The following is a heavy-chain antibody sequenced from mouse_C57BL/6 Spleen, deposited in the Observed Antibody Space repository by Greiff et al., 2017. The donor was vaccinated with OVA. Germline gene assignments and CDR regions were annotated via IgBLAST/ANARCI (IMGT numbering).Heavy chain of an antibody. J-gene: IGHJ3*01. D-gene: IGHD1-1*01. CDR3: ARDKGYYGSEGFAY. CDR1: GYSITSGYY. Sequence: EVKLQESGPGLVKPSQSLSLTCSVTGYSITSGYYWNWIRQFPGNKLEWMGYISYDGSNNYNPSLKNRISITRDTSKNQFFLKLNSVTTEDTATYYCARDKGYYGSEGFAYWGQGTLVTVSA. V-gene: IGHV3-6*01. CDR2: ISYDGSN.